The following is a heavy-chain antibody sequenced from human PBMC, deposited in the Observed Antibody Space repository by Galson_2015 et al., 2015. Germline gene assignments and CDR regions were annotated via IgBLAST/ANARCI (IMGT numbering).Heavy chain of an antibody. Sequence: SLRLSCAASGFTFSSYSMNWVRQAPGKGLEWVSSISSSSSYIYYADSVKGRFTITRDNAKNSLYLQMNSLRAEDTAVYYCARGSPYCSGGSCRWFDPWGQGTLVTVSS. D-gene: IGHD2-15*01. CDR1: GFTFSSYS. V-gene: IGHV3-21*01. CDR3: ARGSPYCSGGSCRWFDP. J-gene: IGHJ5*02. CDR2: ISSSSSYI.